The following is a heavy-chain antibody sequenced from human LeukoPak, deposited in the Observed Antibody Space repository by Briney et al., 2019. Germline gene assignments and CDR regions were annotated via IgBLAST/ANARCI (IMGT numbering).Heavy chain of an antibody. Sequence: GGSLRLSCAASGFTVSTTYMSWVRQAPGKGLEWVSLIYVDGRTYYADSVKGRFTISRDNSKNTLYLQVNSLRAEDTAVYYCARRGDGDRSFDYWGQGTLVTVSS. CDR1: GFTVSTTY. CDR2: IYVDGRT. CDR3: ARRGDGDRSFDY. J-gene: IGHJ4*02. V-gene: IGHV3-53*01. D-gene: IGHD4-17*01.